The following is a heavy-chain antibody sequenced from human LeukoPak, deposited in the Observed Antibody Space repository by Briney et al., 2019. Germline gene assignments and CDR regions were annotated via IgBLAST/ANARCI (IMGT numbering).Heavy chain of an antibody. J-gene: IGHJ4*02. V-gene: IGHV4-34*01. Sequence: PSETLSLTCAVYGGSFSGYYWSWIRQPPGKGLEWIGSIYYSGSTYYNPSLKSRVTISVDTSKNQFSLKLSSVTAADTAVYYCARGSSSSWIPFDYWGQGTLVTVSS. CDR3: ARGSSSSWIPFDY. CDR2: IYYSGST. CDR1: GGSFSGYY. D-gene: IGHD6-13*01.